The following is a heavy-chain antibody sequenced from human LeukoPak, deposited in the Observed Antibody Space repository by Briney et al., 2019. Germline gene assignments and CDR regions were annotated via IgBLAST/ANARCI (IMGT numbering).Heavy chain of an antibody. V-gene: IGHV1-18*01. CDR3: ARVRNSGFRYVDS. D-gene: IGHD5-12*01. CDR1: GYTFINHA. Sequence: GASVKVSCKASGYTFINHAISWLRQAPGQGLEWMGWISTYNGDTKYPEKLQGRVTMTTDTSTSTAYMDLRSLRSDDTAVYYCARVRNSGFRYVDSWGQGTLVTVSS. CDR2: ISTYNGDT. J-gene: IGHJ4*02.